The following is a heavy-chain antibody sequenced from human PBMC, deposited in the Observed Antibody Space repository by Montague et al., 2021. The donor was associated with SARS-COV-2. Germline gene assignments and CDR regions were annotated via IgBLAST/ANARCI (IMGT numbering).Heavy chain of an antibody. D-gene: IGHD6-13*01. CDR2: IYYSGST. Sequence: SETLSLTCTVSGGSISSSSYYWVWIRQPQGKGLDWNGSIYYSGSTYYNPSLKSRVTISVDTSKNQFSLKLSSVTAADTAVYYCARVGGQQLVRLYGMDVWGQGTTVTVSS. J-gene: IGHJ6*02. V-gene: IGHV4-39*07. CDR1: GGSISSSSYY. CDR3: ARVGGQQLVRLYGMDV.